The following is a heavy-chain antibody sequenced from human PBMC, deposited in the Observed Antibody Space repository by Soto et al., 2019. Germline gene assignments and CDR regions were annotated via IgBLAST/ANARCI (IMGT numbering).Heavy chain of an antibody. CDR1: GGSISSGGYY. D-gene: IGHD3-22*01. CDR3: AREAPDDRSGRCFDY. J-gene: IGHJ4*02. V-gene: IGHV4-31*03. Sequence: SETLSLTCTVSGGSISSGGYYWSWIRQHPGKGLEWIGYIYYSGSTYYNPSLKSRVTISVDTSKNQFSLKLSSVTAADTAVYYCAREAPDDRSGRCFDYWGKGTLVTVYS. CDR2: IYYSGST.